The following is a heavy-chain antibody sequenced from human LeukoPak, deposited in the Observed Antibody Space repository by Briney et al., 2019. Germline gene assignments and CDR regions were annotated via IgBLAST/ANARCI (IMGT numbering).Heavy chain of an antibody. CDR1: GFTFSSYA. CDR3: ARGRSSGWSPADYFDY. CDR2: ISGSGGST. Sequence: GGSLRLSCAASGFTFSSYAMSWVRQAPGKGLEWVSAISGSGGSTYYADSVKGRFTISRDNSKNTLYLQMNSLRAEDTAVYYCARGRSSGWSPADYFDYWGQGTLVTVSS. J-gene: IGHJ4*02. V-gene: IGHV3-23*01. D-gene: IGHD6-19*01.